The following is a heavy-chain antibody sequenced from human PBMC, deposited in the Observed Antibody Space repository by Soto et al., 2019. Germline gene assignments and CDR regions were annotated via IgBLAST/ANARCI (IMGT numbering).Heavy chain of an antibody. D-gene: IGHD3-10*01. CDR3: ARVDGSGSYQYYYYGMDV. CDR2: IYYSGST. V-gene: IGHV4-30-4*01. J-gene: IGHJ6*02. CDR1: GGSISSGDYY. Sequence: SETLFLTCTVSGGSISSGDYYWSWIRQPPGKGLEWIGYIYYSGSTYYNPSLKSRVTISVDTSKNQFSLKLSSVTAADTAVYYCARVDGSGSYQYYYYGMDVWGQGTTVTVSS.